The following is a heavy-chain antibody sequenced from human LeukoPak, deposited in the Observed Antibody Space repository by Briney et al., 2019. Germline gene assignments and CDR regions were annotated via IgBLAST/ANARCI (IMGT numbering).Heavy chain of an antibody. J-gene: IGHJ6*02. V-gene: IGHV3-23*01. D-gene: IGHD1-20*01. Sequence: PGGSLRLSCAASGFTFSSYAMSWVRQAPGKGLEWVSAISGSGGSTYYADSVKGRFTIPRDNSKNTLYLQMNSLRAEDTAVYYCAKVKYNWNYYYYYGMDVWGQGTTVTVSS. CDR1: GFTFSSYA. CDR3: AKVKYNWNYYYYYGMDV. CDR2: ISGSGGST.